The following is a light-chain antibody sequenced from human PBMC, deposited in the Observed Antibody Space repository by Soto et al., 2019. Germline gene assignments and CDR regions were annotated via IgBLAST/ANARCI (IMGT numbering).Light chain of an antibody. V-gene: IGKV3-20*01. CDR2: ATS. J-gene: IGKJ1*01. CDR3: HQFGYSPRT. CDR1: QTVSSDY. Sequence: EIVLTQSPGTLSLSPGETATPSCRASQTVSSDYLAWFQQRPGQAPRLLIFATSRRATDIPDRFSGSGSGTDFTLAIRRLEPEDFAVYYCHQFGYSPRTLGQGTKVDIK.